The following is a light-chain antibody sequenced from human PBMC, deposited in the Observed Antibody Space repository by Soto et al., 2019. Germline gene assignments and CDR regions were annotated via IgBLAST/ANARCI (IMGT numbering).Light chain of an antibody. Sequence: QSALTQPASVSGSPGQSITISCTGTSSDVGSYNLVSWYQQHPGKAPKLLISEVSNRPSGVSNRFSGSKSGNTASLTISGLQADDEADYYCSSYTASSTLLFGTGTKLTVL. V-gene: IGLV2-14*02. J-gene: IGLJ1*01. CDR3: SSYTASSTLL. CDR1: SSDVGSYNL. CDR2: EVS.